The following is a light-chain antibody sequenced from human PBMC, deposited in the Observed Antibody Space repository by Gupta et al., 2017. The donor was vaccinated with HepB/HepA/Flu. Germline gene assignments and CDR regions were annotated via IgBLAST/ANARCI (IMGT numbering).Light chain of an antibody. V-gene: IGKV3-20*01. Sequence: EMVLMQSPRTLSLSPGERATLSCRASQSVSSSYLAWYQQKPGQAPRLLIYGASSRATGIPDRFSGSGSGTDFTLTISRLEPEDFAVYYCQQYGSSSWTFGQGTKVEIK. J-gene: IGKJ1*01. CDR3: QQYGSSSWT. CDR1: QSVSSSY. CDR2: GAS.